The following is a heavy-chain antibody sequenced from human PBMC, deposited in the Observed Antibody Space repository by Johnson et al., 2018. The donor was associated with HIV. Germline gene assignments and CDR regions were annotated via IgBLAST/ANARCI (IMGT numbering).Heavy chain of an antibody. J-gene: IGHJ3*02. D-gene: IGHD6-13*01. Sequence: EKLVESGGGFVQPGGSLRLSCAASGFAVSKNYLTWVRQAPGKGLEWVSIIYSGGNTYYADSVKGRFTISRDNSKNSLFLQMNSLRVEDTAVYYCARSGGYPNAFDMWGQGTLVTVPA. CDR1: GFAVSKNY. CDR2: IYSGGNT. V-gene: IGHV3-66*01. CDR3: ARSGGYPNAFDM.